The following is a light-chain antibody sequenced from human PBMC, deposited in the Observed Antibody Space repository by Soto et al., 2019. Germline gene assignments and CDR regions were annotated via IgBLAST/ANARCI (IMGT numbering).Light chain of an antibody. J-gene: IGLJ3*02. CDR3: CSYAGSSTSV. CDR1: GRDIGAYNY. V-gene: IGLV2-23*02. Sequence: QSALTQPASVSGSPGQSITISCTGSGRDIGAYNYVSWYQQHPGKAPKLIIYGVKNRPSGVSNRFSGSKSGNTASLTISGLQAEDEADYYCCSYAGSSTSVFGGGTQLTVL. CDR2: GVK.